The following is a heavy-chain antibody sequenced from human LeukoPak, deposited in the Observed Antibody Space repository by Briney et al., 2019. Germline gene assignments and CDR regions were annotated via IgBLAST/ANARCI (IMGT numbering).Heavy chain of an antibody. J-gene: IGHJ3*02. CDR1: GFTFSDYY. CDR2: ISSSGSTI. Sequence: PGGSLRLSCAASGFTFSDYYMSWIRQAPGKGLEWVSYISSSGSTIYYADSVKGRFTISRDNSKNTLYLQMNSLRAEDTAVYYCAKLGEPAVNAFDIWGQGTMVTVSS. CDR3: AKLGEPAVNAFDI. D-gene: IGHD2-2*01. V-gene: IGHV3-11*01.